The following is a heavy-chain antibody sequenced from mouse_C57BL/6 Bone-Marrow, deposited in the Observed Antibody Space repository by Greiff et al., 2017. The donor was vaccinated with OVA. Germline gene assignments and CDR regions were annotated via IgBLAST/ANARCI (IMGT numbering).Heavy chain of an antibody. CDR1: GYTFTSYG. CDR3: ARPGSSYEAWFAY. D-gene: IGHD1-1*01. V-gene: IGHV1-81*01. CDR2: IYPRSGNT. J-gene: IGHJ3*01. Sequence: VQRVESGAELARPGASVKLSCKASGYTFTSYGISWVKQRTGQGLEWIGEIYPRSGNTYYNEKFKGKATLTADKSSSTAYMELRSLTSEDSAVYFCARPGSSYEAWFAYWGQGTLVTVSA.